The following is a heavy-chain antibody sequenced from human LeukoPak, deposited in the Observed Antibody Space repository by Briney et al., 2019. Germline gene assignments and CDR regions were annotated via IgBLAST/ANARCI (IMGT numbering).Heavy chain of an antibody. CDR3: ARVINTAMTTGYFDY. Sequence: GASVKVSCKASGYTFTGYYMHWVRQAPGQGLEWMGWINPNSGGTNYAQKFQGWVTMTRDTSISTAYMELSRLRSDDTAVYYCARVINTAMTTGYFDYWGQGTLVTVSS. CDR2: INPNSGGT. D-gene: IGHD5-18*01. J-gene: IGHJ4*02. V-gene: IGHV1-2*04. CDR1: GYTFTGYY.